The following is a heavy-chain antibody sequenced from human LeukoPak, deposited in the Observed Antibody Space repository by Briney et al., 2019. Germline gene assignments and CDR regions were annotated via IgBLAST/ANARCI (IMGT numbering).Heavy chain of an antibody. Sequence: GGSLRLSCAASGFTFSDYYMNWIRQAPGKGLEWVSYISSNGTTIYYADSVKGRFTISRDNAKNSLYLQMNSLRAEDTAVYYCARGEGGDPWGQGTLVTVSS. CDR2: ISSNGTTI. CDR3: ARGEGGDP. D-gene: IGHD3-10*01. J-gene: IGHJ5*02. CDR1: GFTFSDYY. V-gene: IGHV3-11*04.